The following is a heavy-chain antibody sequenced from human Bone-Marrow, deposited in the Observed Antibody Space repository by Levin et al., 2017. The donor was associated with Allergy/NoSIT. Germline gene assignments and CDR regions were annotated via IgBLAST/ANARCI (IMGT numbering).Heavy chain of an antibody. Sequence: GGSLRLSCAVSGFNVDDYAMHWVRQAPGKGLEWVSGITWNRGKKDYADSVMGRFIISRDSVKNSLYLEMNRLRGEDTALYYCVKDISGAGSNFDHWGQGTLVTVSS. J-gene: IGHJ4*02. CDR1: GFNVDDYA. V-gene: IGHV3-9*01. CDR2: ITWNRGKK. D-gene: IGHD6-19*01. CDR3: VKDISGAGSNFDH.